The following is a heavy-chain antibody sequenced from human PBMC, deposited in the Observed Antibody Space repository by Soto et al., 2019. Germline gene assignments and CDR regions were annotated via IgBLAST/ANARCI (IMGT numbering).Heavy chain of an antibody. CDR1: GGSITSGHW. J-gene: IGHJ4*02. V-gene: IGHV4-4*02. CDR2: IYHGGTT. D-gene: IGHD3-3*01. Sequence: GPGLVQPSETLSLTCAVSGGSITSGHWWSWVRQTPGKGLEWIGEIYHGGTTDYNPSLKGRVTMSVDKSKNQFSLKLKSVTAADTAVYYCAREGAYFDSWSGYFGPGYFDKWGQGILVTVSS. CDR3: AREGAYFDSWSGYFGPGYFDK.